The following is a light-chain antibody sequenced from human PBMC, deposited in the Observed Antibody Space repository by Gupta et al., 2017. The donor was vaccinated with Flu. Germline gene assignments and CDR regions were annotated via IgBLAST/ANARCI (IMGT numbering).Light chain of an antibody. CDR1: PSVSNY. V-gene: IGKV3-11*01. J-gene: IGKJ4*01. Sequence: ESVLTHSPATLSLSPGERAVLSCRASPSVSNYVAWYQQKPGQAPRLLIYEASNRATGVPARFSGSGSGTDFILTISSLEPEDFAVYYCQQRNIWPPVTFGGGTRVEIK. CDR3: QQRNIWPPVT. CDR2: EAS.